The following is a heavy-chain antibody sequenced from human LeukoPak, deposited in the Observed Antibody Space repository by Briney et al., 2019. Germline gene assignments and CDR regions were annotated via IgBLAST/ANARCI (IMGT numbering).Heavy chain of an antibody. V-gene: IGHV1-8*03. CDR2: MNPTSGNT. J-gene: IGHJ5*02. Sequence: GASVKVSCKASGYIFTIYDLNWVRQATGQGLEWMGWMNPTSGNTGYAQKFQGRVTITRNTSISTAYMELSSQRSEDTAVYYCARGRSMWYYDSSACYTTSSEYNWFDPWGQGTLVTVSS. D-gene: IGHD3-22*01. CDR1: GYIFTIYD. CDR3: ARGRSMWYYDSSACYTTSSEYNWFDP.